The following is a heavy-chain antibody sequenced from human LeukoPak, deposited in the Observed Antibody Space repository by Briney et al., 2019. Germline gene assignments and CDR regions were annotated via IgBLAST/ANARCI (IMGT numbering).Heavy chain of an antibody. V-gene: IGHV1-46*01. CDR3: ARGDSSGYSDGDY. J-gene: IGHJ4*02. CDR1: GYTFTSYY. D-gene: IGHD3-22*01. Sequence: VASVKVSCKASGYTFTSYYMHWVRQAPGQGLAWMGIINPSGGSTSYAQKFRGRVTMTRDMSTSTVYMELSSLRSEDTAVYYCARGDSSGYSDGDYWGQGTLVTVSS. CDR2: INPSGGST.